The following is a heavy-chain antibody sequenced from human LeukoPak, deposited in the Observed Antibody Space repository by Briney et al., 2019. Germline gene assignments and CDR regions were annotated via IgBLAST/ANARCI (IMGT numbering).Heavy chain of an antibody. CDR3: ARGPYGINAFDI. J-gene: IGHJ3*02. V-gene: IGHV4-30-2*06. CDR1: GDSISSGGSS. Sequence: SETLSLTCAVSGDSISSGGSSWNWIRQSAGKGLEWIGYIYHSGSTYYNPSLRSRLTISVDKSKNQFSLKLSSVTAADTAVYYCARGPYGINAFDIWGQGTMVTVSS. CDR2: IYHSGST. D-gene: IGHD4-17*01.